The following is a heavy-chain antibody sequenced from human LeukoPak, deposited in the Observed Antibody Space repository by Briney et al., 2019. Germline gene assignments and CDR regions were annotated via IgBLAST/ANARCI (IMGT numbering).Heavy chain of an antibody. V-gene: IGHV4-59*01. CDR1: GGSINNYY. CDR3: ARGGSSGYDPFDY. CDR2: IFYSGST. D-gene: IGHD5-12*01. J-gene: IGHJ4*02. Sequence: SETLSLTCTVSGGSINNYYRSWIRQPPGKGLEWIGYIFYSGSTNYNPSLKSRVSISVDTSENQFSLNLYSVTAADTAVYYCARGGSSGYDPFDYWGQGTLVTVSS.